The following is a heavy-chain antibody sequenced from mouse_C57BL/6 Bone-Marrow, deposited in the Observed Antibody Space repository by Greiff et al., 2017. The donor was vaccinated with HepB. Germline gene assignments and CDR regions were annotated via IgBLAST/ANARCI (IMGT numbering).Heavy chain of an antibody. V-gene: IGHV1-74*01. CDR2: IHPSDSDT. J-gene: IGHJ2*01. Sequence: VQLQQPGAELVKPGASVKVSCKASGYTFTSYWMHWVKQRPGQGLEWIGRIHPSDSDTNYNQKFKGKATLTVDKSSSTAYMQLSSLTSEDAAVYYCAIRGTYYSNYRDYWGQGTTLTVSS. D-gene: IGHD2-5*01. CDR1: GYTFTSYW. CDR3: AIRGTYYSNYRDY.